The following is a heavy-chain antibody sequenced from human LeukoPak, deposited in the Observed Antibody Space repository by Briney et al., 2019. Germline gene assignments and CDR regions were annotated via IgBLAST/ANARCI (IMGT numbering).Heavy chain of an antibody. Sequence: SVKVSCKASGGTFISYAISWVRQAPGQGLEWMGGIIPIFGTANYAQKFQGRVTITADESTRTAYMELSSLRSEDTAVYYCARVRLRELLYYYYMDVWGKGTTVTVSS. D-gene: IGHD1-26*01. CDR2: IIPIFGTA. CDR1: GGTFISYA. CDR3: ARVRLRELLYYYYMDV. V-gene: IGHV1-69*01. J-gene: IGHJ6*03.